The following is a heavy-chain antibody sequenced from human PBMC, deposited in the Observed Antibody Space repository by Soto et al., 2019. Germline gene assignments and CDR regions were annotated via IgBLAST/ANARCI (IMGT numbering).Heavy chain of an antibody. D-gene: IGHD6-25*01. Sequence: LRLSCSASGFTLSTDLVHWIRQSPGKGLVWVSRISADCSDTAYADSVKGRFSISRDNARNTVYLQMSSLRVDDTAVYYCLSNVPSGPWGAWGQGTLVTVSS. CDR2: ISADCSDT. CDR3: LSNVPSGPWGA. CDR1: GFTLSTDL. V-gene: IGHV3-74*01. J-gene: IGHJ5*02.